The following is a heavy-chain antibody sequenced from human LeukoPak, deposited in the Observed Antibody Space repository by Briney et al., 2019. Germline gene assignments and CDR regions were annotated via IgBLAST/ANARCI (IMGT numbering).Heavy chain of an antibody. J-gene: IGHJ4*02. V-gene: IGHV5-51*01. CDR1: GYSFTSYW. D-gene: IGHD6-13*01. CDR2: IYPGDSGT. Sequence: GESLKISCKGSGYSFTSYWIGWVRQMPGKGLEWMGIIYPGDSGTRYSPSFQGQVTISADKSISTAYLQWSSLKASDTAMYYCARQSLAAAGIPLFDYWGQGTLVTVSS. CDR3: ARQSLAAAGIPLFDY.